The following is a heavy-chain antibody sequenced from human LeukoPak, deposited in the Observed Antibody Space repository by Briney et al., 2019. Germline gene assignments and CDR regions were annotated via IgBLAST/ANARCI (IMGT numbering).Heavy chain of an antibody. CDR2: SAATPDGPIT. V-gene: IGHV3-15*04. Sequence: GGSLRLSCAASGFTFNVAWMSWVRQAPGKGLQWVARSAATPDGPITEYATPVRGRFTISRDDSRNMVYLQMRSLRTDDTAIYYCVWSSTWNKRFYLDQWGQGTLVTVSS. J-gene: IGHJ4*02. CDR3: VWSSTWNKRFYLDQ. D-gene: IGHD6-6*01. CDR1: GFTFNVAW.